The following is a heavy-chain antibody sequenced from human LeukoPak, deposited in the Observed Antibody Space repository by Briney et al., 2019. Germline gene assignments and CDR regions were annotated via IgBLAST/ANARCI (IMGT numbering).Heavy chain of an antibody. V-gene: IGHV1-24*01. CDR3: ARDQPGIAVAGTFDY. D-gene: IGHD6-19*01. CDR2: FDPEDGET. CDR1: GYTLTELS. Sequence: ASVKVSCKVSGYTLTELSMHWVRQAPGKGLEWMGGFDPEDGETIYAQKFQGRVTITADKSTSTAYMELSSLRSEDTAVYYCARDQPGIAVAGTFDYWGQGTLVTVSS. J-gene: IGHJ4*02.